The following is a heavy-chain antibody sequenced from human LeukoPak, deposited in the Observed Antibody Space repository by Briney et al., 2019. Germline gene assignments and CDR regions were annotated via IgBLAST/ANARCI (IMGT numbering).Heavy chain of an antibody. D-gene: IGHD2-21*01. CDR3: ARAVMAYYFDY. CDR1: GYTLTSYG. J-gene: IGHJ4*02. V-gene: IGHV1-18*01. Sequence: ASVKVSCKASGYTLTSYGVSWVRQAPGQGLEWMGWIGAYNGNTNFGQKVQGRVTMTTDTSTSTAYMELRSLRSDDTAVYYCARAVMAYYFDYWGQETLVTVSS. CDR2: IGAYNGNT.